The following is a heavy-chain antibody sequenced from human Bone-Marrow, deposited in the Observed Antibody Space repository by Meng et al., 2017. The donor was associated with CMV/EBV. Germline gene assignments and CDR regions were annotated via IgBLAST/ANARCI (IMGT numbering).Heavy chain of an antibody. D-gene: IGHD3-10*01. Sequence: GESLKISCAASGFTFSSYETNWVRQAPGKGLEWVSYISSSGSTIYYADSVKGRFTISRDNAKNSLYLQMNSLRAEDTAVYYCARDVGSGSYSPGWFDPWGQGTPVTVSS. J-gene: IGHJ5*02. CDR2: ISSSGSTI. CDR3: ARDVGSGSYSPGWFDP. V-gene: IGHV3-48*03. CDR1: GFTFSSYE.